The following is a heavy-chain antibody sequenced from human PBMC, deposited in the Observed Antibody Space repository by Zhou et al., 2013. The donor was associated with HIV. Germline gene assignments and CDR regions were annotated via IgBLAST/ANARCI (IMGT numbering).Heavy chain of an antibody. D-gene: IGHD3-16*02. CDR3: ARVGSFAEYFQH. J-gene: IGHJ1*01. V-gene: IGHV1-46*01. CDR2: MNSDGNGA. Sequence: QVQLVQSGAEVKKLGASVMISCKASGYSFTRHKIHWLRQAPGQGLEWMGKMNSDGNGAYAQKFQDRITMTRDLSTTTVYMHLRRLRSDDTAVYYCARVGSFAEYFQHWGQGTLVTVSS. CDR1: GYSFTRHK.